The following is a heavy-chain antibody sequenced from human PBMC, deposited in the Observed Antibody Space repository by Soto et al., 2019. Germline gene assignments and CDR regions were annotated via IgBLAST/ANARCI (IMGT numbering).Heavy chain of an antibody. CDR2: ISQTGGT. Sequence: SETLSLTCAVYGASLSGYDWSWVRQPPGKGLEWIGEISQTGGTNYDPSLKGRVSISIDTSKNQFSLRLSSVTAADTAIYYCARDPNANAFDIWGRGTMVTVSS. CDR3: ARDPNANAFDI. CDR1: GASLSGYD. V-gene: IGHV4-34*01. J-gene: IGHJ3*02.